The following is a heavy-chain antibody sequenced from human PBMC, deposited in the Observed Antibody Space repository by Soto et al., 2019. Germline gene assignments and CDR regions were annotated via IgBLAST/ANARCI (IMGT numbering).Heavy chain of an antibody. CDR1: GYTFTNYA. CDR2: INAGTGNT. V-gene: IGHV1-3*01. J-gene: IGHJ5*02. Sequence: ASVKVSCKASGYTFTNYAMHWVRLAPGQRLEWMGWINAGTGNTKYSQNFQGRVTITRDTSASTAYMELSSLRSEDTAVYYCARVSKPPSPERGTYNWFDPWGQGTLVTVSS. D-gene: IGHD3-16*01. CDR3: ARVSKPPSPERGTYNWFDP.